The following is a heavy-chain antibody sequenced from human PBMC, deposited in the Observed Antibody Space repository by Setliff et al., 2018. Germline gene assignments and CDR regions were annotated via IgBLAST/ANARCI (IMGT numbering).Heavy chain of an antibody. J-gene: IGHJ4*02. Sequence: SETLSLTCAVSGYSISSGYYWGWIRQPPGKGLEWIGSIYHSGSTYYNPSLKSRVTISADTSKNQFSLKLSSVTAADTAVYYCARDLPKYSSSSVDNYFDYWGQGTLVTVSS. CDR3: ARDLPKYSSSSVDNYFDY. CDR2: IYHSGST. D-gene: IGHD6-6*01. CDR1: GYSISSGYY. V-gene: IGHV4-38-2*02.